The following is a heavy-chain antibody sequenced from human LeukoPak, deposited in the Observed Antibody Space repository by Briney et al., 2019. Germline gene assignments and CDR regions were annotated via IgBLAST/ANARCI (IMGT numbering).Heavy chain of an antibody. CDR2: IYTSGST. D-gene: IGHD2/OR15-2a*01. Sequence: PSETLSLTCTVSGGSISSYYWSWIRQPAGKGLEWIGRIYTSGSTNYNPSLKSRVTISLDTSKAQFSLKLSSVTAADTAVYYCAGHHPRNTVDFWGQGTLVTVSS. V-gene: IGHV4-4*07. CDR1: GGSISSYY. CDR3: AGHHPRNTVDF. J-gene: IGHJ4*02.